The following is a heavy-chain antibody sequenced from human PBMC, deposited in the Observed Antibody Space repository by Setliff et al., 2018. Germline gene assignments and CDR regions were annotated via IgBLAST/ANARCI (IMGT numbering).Heavy chain of an antibody. D-gene: IGHD3-10*01. CDR1: GFTFSSYW. Sequence: GGSLRLSCAASGFTFSSYWMSWVRQAPGKGLEWVANIKKDGSEKYYVDSVKGRFTISRDNAKNSLYLQMNSLRAEDTAVYYCARAGYYGSGRLHNWFDPWGQGPRSPSPQ. V-gene: IGHV3-7*01. CDR3: ARAGYYGSGRLHNWFDP. J-gene: IGHJ5*02. CDR2: IKKDGSEK.